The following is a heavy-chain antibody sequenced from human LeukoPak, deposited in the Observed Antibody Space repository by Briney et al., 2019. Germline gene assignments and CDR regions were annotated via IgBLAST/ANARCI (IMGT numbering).Heavy chain of an antibody. CDR1: GYSISSGYY. V-gene: IGHV4-38-2*01. D-gene: IGHD2-15*01. CDR3: ARQDSCSGSCYFPLPDWFDP. CDR2: IYHSGST. J-gene: IGHJ5*02. Sequence: SETLSLTCAVSGYSISSGYYWGWIRQPPGKGLEWIGSIYHSGSTYYNPSLKSRVTISVDTSKNQFSLKLSSVTAADTAVYYCARQDSCSGSCYFPLPDWFDPWGQGTLVTVSS.